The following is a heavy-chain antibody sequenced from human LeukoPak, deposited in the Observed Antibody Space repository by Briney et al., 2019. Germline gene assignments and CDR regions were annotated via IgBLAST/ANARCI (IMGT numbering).Heavy chain of an antibody. Sequence: PSETLSLTCTVSGGSIGNYYWSWIRQPPGKGLEWIAYIDYSGNTNYNPSLKSRVTISIDPSKNQFSLKLSSVTAADTAVYYCARHGNWDSRQYYFDHWGQGTLVTVSS. CDR2: IDYSGNT. CDR3: ARHGNWDSRQYYFDH. D-gene: IGHD1-7*01. CDR1: GGSIGNYY. J-gene: IGHJ4*02. V-gene: IGHV4-59*08.